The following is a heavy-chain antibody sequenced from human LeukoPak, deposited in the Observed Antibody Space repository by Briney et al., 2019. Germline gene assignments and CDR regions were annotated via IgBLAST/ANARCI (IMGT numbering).Heavy chain of an antibody. Sequence: GGSLRLSCAASGFTFSSYSMNWVRQAPGKGLEWVSSISSSSSYIYYADSVKGRFTISRDNAKNSLYLEMNSLRAEDTAVYYCARALYYDSSGLDAFDIWGQGTMVTVSS. J-gene: IGHJ3*02. CDR1: GFTFSSYS. V-gene: IGHV3-21*04. D-gene: IGHD3-22*01. CDR2: ISSSSSYI. CDR3: ARALYYDSSGLDAFDI.